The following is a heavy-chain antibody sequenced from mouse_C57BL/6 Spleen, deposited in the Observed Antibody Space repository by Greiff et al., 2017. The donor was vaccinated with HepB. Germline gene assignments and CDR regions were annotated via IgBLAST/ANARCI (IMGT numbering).Heavy chain of an antibody. CDR3: ARTGLGRAPFDY. CDR2: IDPANGNT. Sequence: VQLQHSVAEFVRPGASVKLSCTASGFNIKNTYMHWVKQRPEQGLEWIGRIDPANGNTKYAPKFQGKATITADTSSNTAYLQLSSRTSEDTDIYYCARTGLGRAPFDYWGQGTTLTVSS. V-gene: IGHV14-3*01. CDR1: GFNIKNTY. J-gene: IGHJ2*01. D-gene: IGHD3-1*01.